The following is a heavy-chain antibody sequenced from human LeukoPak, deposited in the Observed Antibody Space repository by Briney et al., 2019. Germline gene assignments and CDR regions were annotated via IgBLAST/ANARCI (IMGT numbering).Heavy chain of an antibody. D-gene: IGHD6-13*01. Sequence: SETLSLTCTVSGGSINGYYWSWIRQPAGKGLEWIGRIYNSESINYNPSLKNRVTMSIDTSKSQFSLKLNSVTAADTAVYYCARDRSSSYTRGWFDPWGQGALVTVSS. CDR1: GGSINGYY. CDR2: IYNSESI. V-gene: IGHV4-4*07. CDR3: ARDRSSSYTRGWFDP. J-gene: IGHJ5*02.